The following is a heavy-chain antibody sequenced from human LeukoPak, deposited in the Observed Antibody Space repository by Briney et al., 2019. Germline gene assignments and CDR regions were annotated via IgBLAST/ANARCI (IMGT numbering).Heavy chain of an antibody. D-gene: IGHD2-21*02. CDR3: ARGSPIVVVTSDAFDI. CDR2: IYYSGST. CDR1: GGSISSYY. J-gene: IGHJ3*02. V-gene: IGHV4-59*12. Sequence: SETLPLTCTVSGGSISSYYWSWIRQPPGKGLEWIGYIYYSGSTNYNPSLKSRVTISVDTSKNQFSLKLSSVTAADTAVYYCARGSPIVVVTSDAFDIWGQGTMVTVSS.